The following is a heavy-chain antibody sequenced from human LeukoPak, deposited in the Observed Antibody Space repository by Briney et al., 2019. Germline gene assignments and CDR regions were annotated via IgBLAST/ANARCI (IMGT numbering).Heavy chain of an antibody. CDR1: GFTFSSYS. V-gene: IGHV3-21*01. D-gene: IGHD3-22*01. CDR2: ISSSSSYI. J-gene: IGHJ4*02. Sequence: GGSLRLSCAASGFTFSSYSMNWVRQAPGKGLEWVSSISSSSSYIYYADSVKGRFTISRDNAKNSLYLQMNSLRAEDTAVYYCARAINYYDSSGPIWGQRTLVTVSS. CDR3: ARAINYYDSSGPI.